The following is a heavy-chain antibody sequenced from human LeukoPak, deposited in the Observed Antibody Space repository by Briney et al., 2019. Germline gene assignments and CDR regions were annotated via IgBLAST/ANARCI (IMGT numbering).Heavy chain of an antibody. CDR1: GFTFSSYG. D-gene: IGHD6-19*01. CDR2: IRYDGSNK. V-gene: IGHV3-30*02. Sequence: GGSLRLSCAASGFTFSSYGMHWVRQAPGKGLEWVAFIRYDGSNKYYADSVKGRFTISRDNSKNTLYLQINSLRAEDTAVYYCAKAFGSSGWYPPGNWGQGTLVTVSS. J-gene: IGHJ4*02. CDR3: AKAFGSSGWYPPGN.